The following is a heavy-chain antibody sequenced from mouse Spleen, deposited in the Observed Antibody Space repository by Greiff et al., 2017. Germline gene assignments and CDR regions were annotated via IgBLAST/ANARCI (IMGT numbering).Heavy chain of an antibody. V-gene: IGHV14-3*01. CDR3: ARSYGNYGAWFAY. CDR2: IDPANGNT. Sequence: VQLQQPGAELVKPGASVKLSCKASGYTFTSYWMHWVKQRPEQGLEWIGRIDPANGNTKYAPKFQGKATITADTSSNTAYLQLSSLTSEDTAIYYCARSYGNYGAWFAYWGQGTLVTVSA. J-gene: IGHJ3*01. D-gene: IGHD2-10*02. CDR1: GYTFTSYW.